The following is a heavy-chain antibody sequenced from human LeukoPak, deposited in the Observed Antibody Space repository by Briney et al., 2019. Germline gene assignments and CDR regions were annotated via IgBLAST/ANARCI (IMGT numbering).Heavy chain of an antibody. J-gene: IGHJ3*02. Sequence: ASVKVSCKASGYTFTSYYIHWVRQAPRQGLEWMGWINPNSGGTNYAQKFQGRVTMTRDTSISTAYMELSRLRSDDTAVYYCASSIMITFGGVIADAFDIWGQGTMVTVSS. CDR3: ASSIMITFGGVIADAFDI. CDR2: INPNSGGT. V-gene: IGHV1-2*02. D-gene: IGHD3-16*02. CDR1: GYTFTSYY.